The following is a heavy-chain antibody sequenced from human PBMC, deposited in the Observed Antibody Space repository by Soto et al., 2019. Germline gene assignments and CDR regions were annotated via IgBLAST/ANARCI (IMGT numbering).Heavy chain of an antibody. CDR2: IIPIFGTA. Sequence: SVKVSCKASGGTFSIYAISGVLQSPGQWLEWMGGIIPIFGTANYAQKFQGRVTITADKSTSTAYMELSSLRSEDTAVYYCASSITMIVGLDYWGQGTLVTVSS. V-gene: IGHV1-69*06. J-gene: IGHJ4*02. CDR3: ASSITMIVGLDY. CDR1: GGTFSIYA. D-gene: IGHD3-22*01.